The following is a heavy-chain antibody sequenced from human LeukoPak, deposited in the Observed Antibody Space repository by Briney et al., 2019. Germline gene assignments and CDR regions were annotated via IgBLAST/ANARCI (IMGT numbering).Heavy chain of an antibody. J-gene: IGHJ4*02. D-gene: IGHD1-26*01. V-gene: IGHV3-23*01. CDR3: AVAGGIVGATFDY. CDR2: ISGSGGST. CDR1: GFTFSSYA. Sequence: PGGSLRLSCAASGFTFSSYAMSWVRQAPGKGLEWVSAISGSGGSTYYADSVKGRFTISRDNSKNTLYLQTNSLRAEDTAVYYCAVAGGIVGATFDYWGQGTLVTVSS.